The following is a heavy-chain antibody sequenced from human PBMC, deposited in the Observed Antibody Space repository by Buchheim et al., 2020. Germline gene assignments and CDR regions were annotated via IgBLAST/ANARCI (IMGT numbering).Heavy chain of an antibody. Sequence: QVQLQQWGAGLLKPSETLSLTCAVFGGSFSGYYWSWIRQPPGKGLEWVGEINHSGSTNYNQSLKSRVTISEDTTKNQISSKLCSVTAADTAVYYCVRDLAWYYDFWSGYYKSGWFDPWGQGTL. CDR1: GGSFSGYY. CDR2: INHSGST. J-gene: IGHJ5*02. CDR3: VRDLAWYYDFWSGYYKSGWFDP. D-gene: IGHD3-3*01. V-gene: IGHV4-34*01.